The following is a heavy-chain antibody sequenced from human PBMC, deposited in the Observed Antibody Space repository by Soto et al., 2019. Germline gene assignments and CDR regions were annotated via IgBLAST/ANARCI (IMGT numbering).Heavy chain of an antibody. J-gene: IGHJ6*02. V-gene: IGHV5-10-1*01. CDR1: GYSFTSYW. Sequence: PGESLKISCKGSGYSFTSYWISWVRQMPGKGLEWMGRIDPSDSYTNYSPSFQGHVTISADKSISTAYLQWSSLKASDTAMYYCARHSSPYRGGDCYSYYYYYGMDVWGQGTTVTVSS. D-gene: IGHD2-21*02. CDR2: IDPSDSYT. CDR3: ARHSSPYRGGDCYSYYYYYGMDV.